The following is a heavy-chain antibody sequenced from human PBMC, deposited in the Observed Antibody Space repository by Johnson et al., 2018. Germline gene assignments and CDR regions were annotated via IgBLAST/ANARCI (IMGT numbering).Heavy chain of an antibody. CDR3: ARDKSYAFDI. CDR1: GFTFSSYA. V-gene: IGHV3-23*04. CDR2: ISGSGGST. J-gene: IGHJ3*02. Sequence: VQLVESGGGLVQPGGSLRVSCAASGFTFSSYAISWVRQAPGRGLEGVSDISGSGGSTFYADSVKGRLTIPMDNSKNSMYLRMKSLRVEDTAGDYCARDKSYAFDIWGQGTMVTVSS.